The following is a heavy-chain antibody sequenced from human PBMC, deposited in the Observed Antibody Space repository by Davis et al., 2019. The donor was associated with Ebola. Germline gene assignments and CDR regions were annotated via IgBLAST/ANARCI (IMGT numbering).Heavy chain of an antibody. CDR2: ISSGGGAP. Sequence: AGSLRLSCAASGFTFSTYAMGWVRQAPGTGLEWVSDISSGGGAPYYADSVKGRFTTFRDNPKNTLYLQMNSLRADDTAVYYCAKQRGVGAIDYDYWGRGTVVTVSS. CDR1: GFTFSTYA. J-gene: IGHJ4*02. CDR3: AKQRGVGAIDYDY. D-gene: IGHD1-26*01. V-gene: IGHV3-23*01.